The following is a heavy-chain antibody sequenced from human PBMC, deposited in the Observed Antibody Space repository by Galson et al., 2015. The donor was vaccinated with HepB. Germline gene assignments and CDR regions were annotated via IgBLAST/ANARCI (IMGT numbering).Heavy chain of an antibody. D-gene: IGHD2-2*01. J-gene: IGHJ6*02. CDR1: GFTFSDHG. CDR2: ISRTSINI. Sequence: SLRLSCAASGFTFSDHGMNWVRQAPGKGLEWVSSISRTSININYADSVKGRYTISRDNAKNSLYLQMNSLRAEDTAVYYCTRDVGNTKTYQYHGMDIWGQGTAITVSS. CDR3: TRDVGNTKTYQYHGMDI. V-gene: IGHV3-21*01.